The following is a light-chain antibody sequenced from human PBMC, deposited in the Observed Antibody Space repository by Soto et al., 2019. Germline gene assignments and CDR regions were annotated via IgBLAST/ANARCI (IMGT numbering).Light chain of an antibody. V-gene: IGKV3-20*01. Sequence: DIVLTQSPGTLSLSPGERATLSCRASQSVSSSYLAWYQQILGQAPRLLIYGASSRATGIPDRFSGSGSGTDFTLTISRLEPEDFAVYYCQQYGSSPYTFGQGTNLEIK. CDR2: GAS. CDR1: QSVSSSY. J-gene: IGKJ2*01. CDR3: QQYGSSPYT.